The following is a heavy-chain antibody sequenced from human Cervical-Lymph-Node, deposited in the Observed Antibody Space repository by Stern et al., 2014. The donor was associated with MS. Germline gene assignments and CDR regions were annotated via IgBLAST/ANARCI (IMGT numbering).Heavy chain of an antibody. CDR3: ATTRWDLFTWNWFDP. Sequence: VQLVESGPGLVKPSQTLSLTCTVSGGSISSSGYYWSWIRQPADKGLEWIGRIHDSGSTYYNPSLKSRVTISMDTAKHQFSLNLTSVTAADTAVYYCATTRWDLFTWNWFDPWGQGTLVTVSS. CDR1: GGSISSSGYY. V-gene: IGHV4-61*02. D-gene: IGHD1-26*01. J-gene: IGHJ5*02. CDR2: IHDSGST.